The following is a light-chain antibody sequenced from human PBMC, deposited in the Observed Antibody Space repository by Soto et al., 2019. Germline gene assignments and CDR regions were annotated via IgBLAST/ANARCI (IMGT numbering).Light chain of an antibody. CDR3: LLYYGGAQLI. Sequence: QAVVTQEPSLTVSPGGTVTLTCASTTGVVTSGSFSNWLQQKPGQAPKSLIYSTINKYSWTPARFSGSLLGGKAALTLSGVQPEDEAEYYCLLYYGGAQLIFGGGTKLTVL. CDR2: STI. CDR1: TGVVTSGSF. J-gene: IGLJ2*01. V-gene: IGLV7-43*01.